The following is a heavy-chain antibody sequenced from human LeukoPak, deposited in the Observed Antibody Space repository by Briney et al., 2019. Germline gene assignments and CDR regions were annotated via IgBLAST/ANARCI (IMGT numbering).Heavy chain of an antibody. CDR2: ISSSDSSI. Sequence: PGGSLRLSCAASGFTFGDYYMSWIRQAPGKGLEWISYISSSDSSIYYADSVKGRFTISRDNAKNSLSLQVNSLRAEDTAVYYCARVSTVTTYFDYWGQGTLVTVSS. CDR3: ARVSTVTTYFDY. V-gene: IGHV3-11*04. CDR1: GFTFGDYY. D-gene: IGHD4-17*01. J-gene: IGHJ4*02.